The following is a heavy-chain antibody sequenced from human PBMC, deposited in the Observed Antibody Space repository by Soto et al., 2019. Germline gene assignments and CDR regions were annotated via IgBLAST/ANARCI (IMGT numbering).Heavy chain of an antibody. J-gene: IGHJ6*02. D-gene: IGHD5-12*01. V-gene: IGHV3-74*01. CDR2: INSDGSST. CDR3: ARGDIVATDARYYYYYYCMDV. CDR1: GFTFSSYW. Sequence: EVQLVESGGGLVQPGGSLRLSCAASGFTFSSYWMHWVRQAPGKGLVWVSRINSDGSSTSYADSVKGRFTISRDNAKNTLYLQMNSLRAEDTAVYYCARGDIVATDARYYYYYYCMDVWGQGTTVTVSS.